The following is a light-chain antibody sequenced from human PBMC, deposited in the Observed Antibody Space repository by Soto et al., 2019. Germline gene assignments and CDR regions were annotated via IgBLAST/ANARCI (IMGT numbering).Light chain of an antibody. CDR1: QSVTSR. Sequence: EIVMTQSPATLSVSPGERATVSCRASQSVTSRLAWYQQKPGQAPRLLIYGASTRATGIPARFSGSGSGTEFTLTISMLQAEDFVVYYCKHYNWWPLTFGGGTKVEI. J-gene: IGKJ4*02. CDR3: KHYNWWPLT. CDR2: GAS. V-gene: IGKV3-15*01.